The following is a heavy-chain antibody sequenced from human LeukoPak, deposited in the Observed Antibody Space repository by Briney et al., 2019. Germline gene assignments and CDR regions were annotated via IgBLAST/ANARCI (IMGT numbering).Heavy chain of an antibody. Sequence: SETLSLTCVVYGGSFSSYYWSWIRQPPGKGLEWIGEINHSGSTNYNPSLKSRVTISVDTSKNQFSLKLSSVTAADTAVYYCARRLWVRGAVDYWGQGTLVTVSS. CDR1: GGSFSSYY. J-gene: IGHJ4*02. V-gene: IGHV4-34*01. CDR3: ARRLWVRGAVDY. D-gene: IGHD3-10*01. CDR2: INHSGST.